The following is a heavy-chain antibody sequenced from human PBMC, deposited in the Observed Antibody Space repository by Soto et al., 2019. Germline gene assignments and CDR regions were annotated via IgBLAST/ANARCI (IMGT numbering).Heavy chain of an antibody. Sequence: SETLSLTCTVSGGSISSSYYWGWIRQPPGKGLAWIGSIYYSGSTNYNPSLKIRVIISVDTSKNQFSLKLSSVTAADTAVYYCARRSPAAGTNWFDPWGQGTLVPVSS. V-gene: IGHV4-39*01. J-gene: IGHJ5*02. CDR2: IYYSGST. CDR3: ARRSPAAGTNWFDP. CDR1: GGSISSSYY. D-gene: IGHD6-13*01.